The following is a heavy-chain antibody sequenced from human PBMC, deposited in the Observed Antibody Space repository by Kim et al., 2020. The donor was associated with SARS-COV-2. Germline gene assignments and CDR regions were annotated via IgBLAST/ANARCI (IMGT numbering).Heavy chain of an antibody. Sequence: GGSLRLSCAASGFTFSSYGMHWVRQAPGKGLEWVAVIWYDGSNKYYADSVKGRFTISRDNSKNTLYLQMNSLRAEDTAVYYCARGPSHYYDSSGLGDYWGQGTLVTVSS. V-gene: IGHV3-33*01. CDR3: ARGPSHYYDSSGLGDY. D-gene: IGHD3-22*01. CDR1: GFTFSSYG. J-gene: IGHJ4*02. CDR2: IWYDGSNK.